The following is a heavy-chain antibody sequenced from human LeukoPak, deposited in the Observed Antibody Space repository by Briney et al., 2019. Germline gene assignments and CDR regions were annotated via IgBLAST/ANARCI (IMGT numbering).Heavy chain of an antibody. CDR2: ISSGGSTI. J-gene: IGHJ3*02. CDR3: ARSAVGKAFDI. V-gene: IGHV3-11*04. Sequence: PGGSLRLSCVASGFTFTGYSMSWVRQAPGRGLEWVAVISSGGSTIYYADSVEGRFIISKDNTKKTLYLQLNSLRDEDTAVFYCARSAVGKAFDIWGQGTMVTVSS. CDR1: GFTFTGYS. D-gene: IGHD1-26*01.